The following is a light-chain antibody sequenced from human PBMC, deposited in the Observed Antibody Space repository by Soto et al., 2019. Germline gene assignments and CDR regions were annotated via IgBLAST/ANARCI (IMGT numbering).Light chain of an antibody. CDR2: HAS. Sequence: DIQMTQSPASLSASVGDRVTITCQASQDITNFLNWYQHKPGKAPKLLIYHASNLEAGVPSRFSGSGSGTDFTFTISNLQPEDFATYYCQQYDILLTFGGGTKVEIK. CDR3: QQYDILLT. J-gene: IGKJ4*01. CDR1: QDITNF. V-gene: IGKV1-33*01.